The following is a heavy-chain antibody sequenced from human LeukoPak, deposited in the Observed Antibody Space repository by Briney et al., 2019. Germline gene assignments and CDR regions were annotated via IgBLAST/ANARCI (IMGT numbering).Heavy chain of an antibody. CDR3: AKLALGRVTTY. V-gene: IGHV3-74*01. CDR2: INADGSGT. J-gene: IGHJ4*02. Sequence: GGSLRLSCAASGFTFSSHWMHWVRQAPEKGLVGVAHINADGSGTYYAASVKGRFTISRDNAKNSLYLHMSSLRAEDTAVYYCAKLALGRVTTYWGQGTLVTVSS. D-gene: IGHD1-1*01. CDR1: GFTFSSHW.